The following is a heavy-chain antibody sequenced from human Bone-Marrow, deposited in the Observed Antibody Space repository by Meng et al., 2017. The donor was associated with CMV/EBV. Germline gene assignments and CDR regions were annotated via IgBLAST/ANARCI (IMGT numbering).Heavy chain of an antibody. J-gene: IGHJ3*02. CDR3: ARDRIYCSSTSCPPEDDAFDI. CDR2: IRYDGSNK. Sequence: GGSLRLSCAASGFTFSSYGMHWVRQAPGKGLEWVAFIRYDGSNKYYADSVKGRFTISRDNSKNTLYLQMNSLRAEDTAVYYCARDRIYCSSTSCPPEDDAFDIWGQGTMATFSS. CDR1: GFTFSSYG. V-gene: IGHV3-30*02. D-gene: IGHD2-2*01.